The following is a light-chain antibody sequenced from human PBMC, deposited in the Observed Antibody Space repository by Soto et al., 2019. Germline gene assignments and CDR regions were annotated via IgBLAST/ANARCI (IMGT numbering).Light chain of an antibody. J-gene: IGKJ3*01. CDR2: GAS. V-gene: IGKV1-33*01. CDR3: QQYHNLPPFT. Sequence: DIPMTQSPSSLSASVGARVSITCQASQDIRNYLSWFQQKPGRAPKLLIYGASNLETGVPSRFRGSGYGTDFTFTISSLQPEDIAVYYCQQYHNLPPFTFGPGTKVDIK. CDR1: QDIRNY.